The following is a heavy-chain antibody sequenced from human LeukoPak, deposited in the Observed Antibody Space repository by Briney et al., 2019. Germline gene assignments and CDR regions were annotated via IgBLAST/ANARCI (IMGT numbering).Heavy chain of an antibody. CDR2: INHSGST. D-gene: IGHD3-16*01. CDR3: ARVKDPGGYYYYYYMDV. CDR1: GGSFSGYY. V-gene: IGHV4-34*01. J-gene: IGHJ6*03. Sequence: PSGTLSLTCAVYGGSFSGYYWSWIRQPPGKGLEWIGEINHSGSTNYNPSLKSRVTISVDTSKNQFSLKLSSVTAADTAVYYCARVKDPGGYYYYYYMDVWGKGTTVTVSS.